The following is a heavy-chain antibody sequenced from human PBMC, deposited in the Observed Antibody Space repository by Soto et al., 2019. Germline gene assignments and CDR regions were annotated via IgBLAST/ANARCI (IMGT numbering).Heavy chain of an antibody. V-gene: IGHV5-10-1*01. CDR3: ASCTDSGYDLDYYYGMDV. Sequence: PGESLKISCKGSGYSFTSYWISWVRQMPGKGLEWMGRIDPSDSYTNYSPSFQGHVTISADKSISTAYLQWSSLKASDTAMYYCASCTDSGYDLDYYYGMDVWGQGTTVTVSS. D-gene: IGHD5-12*01. CDR2: IDPSDSYT. CDR1: GYSFTSYW. J-gene: IGHJ6*02.